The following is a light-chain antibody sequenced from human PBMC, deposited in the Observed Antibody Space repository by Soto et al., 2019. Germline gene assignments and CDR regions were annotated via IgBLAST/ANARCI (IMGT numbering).Light chain of an antibody. V-gene: IGKV3D-20*02. Sequence: EIVMTQSPATLSVSPGERASLSCRASQSVSSSYLAWYQQKPGQAPRLLIYDASNRATGIPARFSGGGSGTDFTLTIEQLEAEDFAIYYCQQRSNWPPITFGQGTRLEI. CDR2: DAS. CDR1: QSVSSSY. J-gene: IGKJ5*01. CDR3: QQRSNWPPIT.